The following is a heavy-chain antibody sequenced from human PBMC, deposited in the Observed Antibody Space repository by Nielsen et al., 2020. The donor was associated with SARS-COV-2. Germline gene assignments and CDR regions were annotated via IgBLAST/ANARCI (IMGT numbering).Heavy chain of an antibody. CDR3: ARGLGDYVPHFDY. Sequence: SETLSLTCTVSGGSISSYYWSWIRQPPGKGLEWIGYIYYSGSTNYNPSLKSRVTISVDTSKNQFSLKLSSVTAADTAVYYCARGLGDYVPHFDYWGQGTLVTVSS. V-gene: IGHV4-59*12. D-gene: IGHD4-17*01. CDR2: IYYSGST. CDR1: GGSISSYY. J-gene: IGHJ4*02.